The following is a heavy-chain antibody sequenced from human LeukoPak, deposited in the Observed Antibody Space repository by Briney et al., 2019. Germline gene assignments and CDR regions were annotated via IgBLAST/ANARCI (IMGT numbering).Heavy chain of an antibody. CDR3: ARVAAAGIGEDY. J-gene: IGHJ4*02. D-gene: IGHD6-13*01. CDR1: GFTFSSYS. CDR2: ISSSSYI. Sequence: GGSLRLSXAASGFTFSSYSMNWVRQAPGKGLEWVSSISSSSYIYYADSVKGRFTISRDNAKNSLYLQMNSLRAEDTAVYYCARVAAAGIGEDYWGQGTLVTVSS. V-gene: IGHV3-21*01.